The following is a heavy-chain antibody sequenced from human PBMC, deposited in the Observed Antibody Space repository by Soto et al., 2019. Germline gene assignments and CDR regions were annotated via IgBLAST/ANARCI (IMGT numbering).Heavy chain of an antibody. CDR3: ARKYSYGSGTYLFYFDY. V-gene: IGHV3-23*01. J-gene: IGHJ4*02. D-gene: IGHD3-10*01. Sequence: EVQLLESGGALVQPGGSLRLSCAASGFTFSNYAMSWVRQAPGKGLDWISTITYSGGITHYADSVKGRFTVSRDNSKNPLYLQVNSLRADDTAVYYCARKYSYGSGTYLFYFDYWGQGSLVTVSS. CDR1: GFTFSNYA. CDR2: ITYSGGIT.